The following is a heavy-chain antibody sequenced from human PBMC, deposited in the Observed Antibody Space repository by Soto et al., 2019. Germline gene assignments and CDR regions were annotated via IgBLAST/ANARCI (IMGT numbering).Heavy chain of an antibody. Sequence: SVKVSCKASGGTFSSYAISWVRQAPGQGLEWMGGIIPIFGTANYAQKFQGRVTITADESTSTAYMELSSLRSEDTAVYYCARVYCSGGSCAHWFDPWGQGTLVTVSS. D-gene: IGHD2-15*01. V-gene: IGHV1-69*13. CDR2: IIPIFGTA. CDR1: GGTFSSYA. J-gene: IGHJ5*01. CDR3: ARVYCSGGSCAHWFDP.